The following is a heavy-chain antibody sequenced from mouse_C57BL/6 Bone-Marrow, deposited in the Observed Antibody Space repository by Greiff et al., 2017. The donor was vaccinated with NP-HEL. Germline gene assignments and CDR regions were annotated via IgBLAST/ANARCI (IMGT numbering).Heavy chain of an antibody. CDR1: GYSITSGYY. J-gene: IGHJ2*01. CDR3: ARGGYDDLYYFDY. V-gene: IGHV3-6*01. D-gene: IGHD2-2*01. CDR2: ISYDGSN. Sequence: EVKLVESGPGLVKPSQSLSLTCSVTGYSITSGYYWNWIRQFPGNKLEWMGYISYDGSNNYNPSLKNRISITRDTSKNQFFLKLNSVTTEDTATYYCARGGYDDLYYFDYWGQGTTLTVSS.